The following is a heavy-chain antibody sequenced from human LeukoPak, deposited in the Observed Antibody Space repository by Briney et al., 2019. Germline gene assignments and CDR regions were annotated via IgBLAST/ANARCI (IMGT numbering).Heavy chain of an antibody. D-gene: IGHD1-1*01. J-gene: IGHJ4*02. CDR1: GGFISSGGYY. V-gene: IGHV4-30-2*01. Sequence: PSQTLSLTCTVSGGFISSGGYYWSWIRQPPGKGLEWIGEINHSGSTNYNPSLKSRVTISVDTSKNQFSLKLSSVTAADTAVYYCARALKTGTAAFDYWGQGTLVTVSS. CDR2: INHSGST. CDR3: ARALKTGTAAFDY.